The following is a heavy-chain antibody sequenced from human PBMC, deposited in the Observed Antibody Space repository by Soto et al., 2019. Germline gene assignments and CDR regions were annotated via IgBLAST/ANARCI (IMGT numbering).Heavy chain of an antibody. D-gene: IGHD6-6*01. J-gene: IGHJ6*01. V-gene: IGHV3-23*01. CDR3: AKDLTKSYSSSSFYYYYGMDV. Sequence: GGSLRLSCAASGFTFSSYAMSWVRQAPGKGLEWVSAISGSGGSTYYADSVKGRFTISRDNSKNTLYLQMNSLRAEDTAVYYCAKDLTKSYSSSSFYYYYGMDVWGKGPRSPSPQ. CDR1: GFTFSSYA. CDR2: ISGSGGST.